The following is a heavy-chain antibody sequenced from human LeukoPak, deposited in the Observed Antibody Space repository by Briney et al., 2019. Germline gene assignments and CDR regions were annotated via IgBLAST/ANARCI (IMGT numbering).Heavy chain of an antibody. J-gene: IGHJ4*02. CDR1: GYTFNSDG. CDR2: ISAYNGNT. V-gene: IGHV1-18*04. D-gene: IGHD2-2*01. Sequence: ASVKVSCKASGYTFNSDGISWVRQAPGQGLEWMGWISAYNGNTNYAQKLQGRVTMTTDTSTSTAYMELRSLRSDDTAVYYCARAPDPYCSSTSCYEGYVDYWGQGTLVTVSS. CDR3: ARAPDPYCSSTSCYEGYVDY.